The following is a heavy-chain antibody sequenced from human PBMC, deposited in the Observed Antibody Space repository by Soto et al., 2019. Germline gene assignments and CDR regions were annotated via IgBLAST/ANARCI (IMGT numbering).Heavy chain of an antibody. CDR2: ISYDGSNK. J-gene: IGHJ4*02. CDR1: GFTFSSYA. Sequence: PGGSLRLSCAASGFTFSSYAMHWVRQAPGKGLEWVAVISYDGSNKYYADSVKGRFTISRDNSKNTLYLQMNSLRAEDTAVYYCARIRYCSSTSCYGGLDYWGQGTLVTVSS. V-gene: IGHV3-30-3*01. D-gene: IGHD2-2*01. CDR3: ARIRYCSSTSCYGGLDY.